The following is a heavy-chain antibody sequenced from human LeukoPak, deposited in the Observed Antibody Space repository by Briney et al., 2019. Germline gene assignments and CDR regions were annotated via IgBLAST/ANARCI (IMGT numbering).Heavy chain of an antibody. D-gene: IGHD3-10*01. Sequence: PGGSLRLSCAASGFTFSSYGMSWVRQAPGKGLEWVSAISGSGGSTYYADSVKGRFTISRDNSKNTLYLQMNSLRAEDTAVYYCASSMDGSGSYYKVNYFDYWGQGTLVTVSS. J-gene: IGHJ4*02. CDR1: GFTFSSYG. CDR2: ISGSGGST. CDR3: ASSMDGSGSYYKVNYFDY. V-gene: IGHV3-23*01.